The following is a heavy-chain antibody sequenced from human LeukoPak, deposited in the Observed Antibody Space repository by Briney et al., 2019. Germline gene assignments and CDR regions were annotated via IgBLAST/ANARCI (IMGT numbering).Heavy chain of an antibody. CDR1: GGSVSSYY. D-gene: IGHD3-10*01. J-gene: IGHJ4*02. Sequence: SSETLPLTCTVSGGSVSSYYWSWIRQPAGKGLEWIGRIYSSGSTNYNSSLESRVTISVDESKNRFSLRLRSMTAADTAVYFCARGGGRATLDYWGQGTLVTVSS. V-gene: IGHV4-4*07. CDR3: ARGGGRATLDY. CDR2: IYSSGST.